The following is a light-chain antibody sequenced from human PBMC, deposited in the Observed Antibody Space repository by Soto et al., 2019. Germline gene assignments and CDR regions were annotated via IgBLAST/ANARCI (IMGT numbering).Light chain of an antibody. Sequence: DIQMTQSPSTLSASVGNRVTISCRASQSISRWLAWYQQKPGKAPTLLIYHASSLESGVPSRFSGSGSGTEFTLTISSLQPDDVANYYCQQYKTYLSFGQGTKVEIK. CDR1: QSISRW. J-gene: IGKJ1*01. V-gene: IGKV1-5*01. CDR2: HAS. CDR3: QQYKTYLS.